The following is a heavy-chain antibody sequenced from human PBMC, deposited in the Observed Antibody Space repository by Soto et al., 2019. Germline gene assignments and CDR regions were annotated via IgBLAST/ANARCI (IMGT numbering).Heavy chain of an antibody. Sequence: ASVKVSCKASGYSFINFYISWVLQAAGQGPEWLGWMNPGSGKTGYTSKFQGRVAMTRDASTATSHLDLTSLTSDDTAVYYCARMASAGTLNWFDPWGPGTLVTVSS. CDR2: MNPGSGKT. CDR3: ARMASAGTLNWFDP. D-gene: IGHD6-13*01. J-gene: IGHJ5*02. V-gene: IGHV1-8*02. CDR1: GYSFINFY.